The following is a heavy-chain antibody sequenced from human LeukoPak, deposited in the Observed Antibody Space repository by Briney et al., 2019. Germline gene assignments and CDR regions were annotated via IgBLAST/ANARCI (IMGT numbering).Heavy chain of an antibody. CDR1: GGTFSSYA. J-gene: IGHJ6*03. CDR2: IIPIFGTA. CDR3: ARDRNIAARPGDYYYMDV. D-gene: IGHD6-6*01. Sequence: GASVKVSCKASGGTFSSYAISWVRQARGQGLEWMGGIIPIFGTANYAQKFQGRVTITTDESTSTAYMELSSLRSEDTAVYYCARDRNIAARPGDYYYMDVWGKGTTVTVSS. V-gene: IGHV1-69*05.